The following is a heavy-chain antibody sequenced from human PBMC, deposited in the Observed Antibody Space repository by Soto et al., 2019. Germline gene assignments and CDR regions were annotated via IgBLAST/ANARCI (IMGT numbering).Heavy chain of an antibody. Sequence: GESLKISCKGSGYSFTSYWIGWVRQMAGKGLEWMGIIYPGDSDTRYSPSFQGQVTISADKSISTAYLQWSSLKASDTAMYYCARLPLLTLSPQDYYFDYWGQGTLVTVSS. CDR1: GYSFTSYW. J-gene: IGHJ4*02. CDR2: IYPGDSDT. V-gene: IGHV5-51*01. D-gene: IGHD1-20*01. CDR3: ARLPLLTLSPQDYYFDY.